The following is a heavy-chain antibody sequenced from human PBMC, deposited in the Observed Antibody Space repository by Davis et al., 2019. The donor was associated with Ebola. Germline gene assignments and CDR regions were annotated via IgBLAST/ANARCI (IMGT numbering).Heavy chain of an antibody. CDR3: ARDRSGYSSSMDV. D-gene: IGHD6-6*01. CDR2: ISYDGSNK. J-gene: IGHJ6*03. Sequence: GESLKISCVASGFTFSSYAMHWVCQAPGKGLEWVAVISYDGSNKYYADSVKGRFTISRDNSKNTLYLQMNSLRAEDTAVYYCARDRSGYSSSMDVWGKGTTVTVSS. V-gene: IGHV3-30-3*01. CDR1: GFTFSSYA.